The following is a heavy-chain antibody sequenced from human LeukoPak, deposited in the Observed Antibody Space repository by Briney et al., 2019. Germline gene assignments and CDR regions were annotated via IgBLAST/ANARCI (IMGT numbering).Heavy chain of an antibody. CDR3: ARDRSYVGFDY. CDR1: GFTFTGYT. Sequence: GGSLRLSCAASGFTFTGYTINWVRQAPGKGLEWVSSISTSSNIYYADSVKGRFTVSRDNAKNSVYLQTNSLRAEDTAVYYCARDRSYVGFDYWGQGTLVTVSS. CDR2: ISTSSNI. D-gene: IGHD4-23*01. V-gene: IGHV3-21*01. J-gene: IGHJ4*02.